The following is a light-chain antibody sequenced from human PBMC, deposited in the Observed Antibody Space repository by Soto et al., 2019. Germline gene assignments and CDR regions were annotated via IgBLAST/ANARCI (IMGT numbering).Light chain of an antibody. J-gene: IGLJ2*01. Sequence: QSALTQPPSASGSPGQSVTISCTGTSSDVGGYVYVSWYQQYPGKAPKLMIYEVNKRPSGVPDRFSGSKSGNTASLTVSGLRYEDEADYYCSSYAGGNPDVVFGGGTKLTVL. V-gene: IGLV2-8*01. CDR1: SSDVGGYVY. CDR2: EVN. CDR3: SSYAGGNPDVV.